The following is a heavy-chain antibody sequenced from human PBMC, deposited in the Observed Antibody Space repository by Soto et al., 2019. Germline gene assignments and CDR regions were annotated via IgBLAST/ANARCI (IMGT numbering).Heavy chain of an antibody. Sequence: GASVKVSCKASGYTFTSYGISWVRQAPGQGLEWMGWISAYNGNTNYAQKFQGRVTMTRDTSTSTVYMELSSLRSEDTAVYYCARIDSTYYDFWSGYLDHYYYGMDVWGQGTTVTVPS. D-gene: IGHD3-3*01. J-gene: IGHJ6*02. CDR2: ISAYNGNT. V-gene: IGHV1-18*01. CDR1: GYTFTSYG. CDR3: ARIDSTYYDFWSGYLDHYYYGMDV.